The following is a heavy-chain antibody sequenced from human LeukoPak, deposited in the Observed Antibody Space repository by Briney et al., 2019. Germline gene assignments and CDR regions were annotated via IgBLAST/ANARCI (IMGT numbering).Heavy chain of an antibody. CDR3: AKRSPNWNFYFDS. Sequence: GGSLRLSCAASGCTFSNYDMNWVRKAPGKGLEWVSDISGSGGNTHYADSVKGRFTISRDNSKNTLYLQMNSLRGDDTAVYYCAKRSPNWNFYFDSWGQGTLVTVAS. V-gene: IGHV3-23*01. CDR2: ISGSGGNT. CDR1: GCTFSNYD. J-gene: IGHJ4*02. D-gene: IGHD1-7*01.